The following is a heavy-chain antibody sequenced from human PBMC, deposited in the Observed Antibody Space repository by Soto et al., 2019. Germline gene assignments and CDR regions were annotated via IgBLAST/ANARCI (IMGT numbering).Heavy chain of an antibody. Sequence: GGSLRLSCAASGFTFSSYAMHWVRQAPGKGLEWVAVISYDGSNKYYADSVKGRFTISRDNSKNTLYLQMNSLRAEDTAVYYCASARQSGIAVAPVDYWGQGTLVTVSS. D-gene: IGHD6-19*01. CDR2: ISYDGSNK. J-gene: IGHJ4*02. CDR1: GFTFSSYA. V-gene: IGHV3-30-3*01. CDR3: ASARQSGIAVAPVDY.